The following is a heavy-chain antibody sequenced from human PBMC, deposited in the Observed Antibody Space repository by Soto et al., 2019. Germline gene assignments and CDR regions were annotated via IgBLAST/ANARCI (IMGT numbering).Heavy chain of an antibody. V-gene: IGHV1-2*04. J-gene: IGHJ5*02. Sequence: ASVKVSCKASGYTFTGYYMHWVRQAPGQGLEWMGWINPNSGGTNYAQKFQGWVTMTRDTSISTAYMELSRLRSDDTAVYYCARTGVVVRAAMGWFDAWGQGTLVTVSS. D-gene: IGHD2-2*01. CDR2: INPNSGGT. CDR3: ARTGVVVRAAMGWFDA. CDR1: GYTFTGYY.